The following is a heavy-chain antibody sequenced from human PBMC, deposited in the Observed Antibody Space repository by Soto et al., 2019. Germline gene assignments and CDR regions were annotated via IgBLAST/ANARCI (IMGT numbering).Heavy chain of an antibody. CDR2: ISYDGSNK. CDR3: IAMVTLDY. V-gene: IGHV3-30-3*01. Sequence: QVQLVESGGGVVQPGRSLRLSCAASGFTFSSYAMHWVRQAPGKGLEWVAVISYDGSNKYYADSVKGRFTISRDNSKNTLYLQMNSLRAEDTAVYYCIAMVTLDYRGQGTLVTVSS. D-gene: IGHD5-18*01. J-gene: IGHJ4*02. CDR1: GFTFSSYA.